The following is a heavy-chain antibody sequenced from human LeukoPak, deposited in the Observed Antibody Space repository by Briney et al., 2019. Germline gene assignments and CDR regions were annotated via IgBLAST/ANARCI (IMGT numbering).Heavy chain of an antibody. CDR3: ARIAARPKHNWFDP. Sequence: ASVKVSCKASGYTFTGYYMHWVRQAPGQGLEWMVWINPNSGGTNYAQKFQGRVTMTRDTSISTAYMELSRLRSDDTAVYYCARIAARPKHNWFDPWGQGTLVTVSS. CDR2: INPNSGGT. D-gene: IGHD6-6*01. J-gene: IGHJ5*02. V-gene: IGHV1-2*02. CDR1: GYTFTGYY.